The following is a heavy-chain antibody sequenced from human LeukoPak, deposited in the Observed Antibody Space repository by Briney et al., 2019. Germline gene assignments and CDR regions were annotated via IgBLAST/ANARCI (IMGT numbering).Heavy chain of an antibody. V-gene: IGHV4-39*07. J-gene: IGHJ4*02. CDR2: IYYSGST. CDR3: ARRKVTYYYGSGSSAPDY. D-gene: IGHD3-10*01. CDR1: GGSISSSTYF. Sequence: SETLSLTCTVSGGSISSSTYFWGWIRQPPGKGLEWIGTIYYSGSTNYNPSLKSRVTISVDTSKNQFSLKLSSVTAADTAVYYCARRKVTYYYGSGSSAPDYWGQGTLVTVSS.